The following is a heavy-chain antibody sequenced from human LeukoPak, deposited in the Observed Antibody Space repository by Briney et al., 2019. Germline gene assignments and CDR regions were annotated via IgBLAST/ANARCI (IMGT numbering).Heavy chain of an antibody. CDR3: ARGSIVGATFDYFDY. CDR2: INPNSGGT. V-gene: IGHV1-2*02. D-gene: IGHD1-26*01. CDR1: GYTFTGYY. Sequence: TSVKVSFKASGYTFTGYYIHWVRQAPGQGLEWMGWINPNSGGTNYAQKFQGRVTMTRDTSISTAYMDLSRLRSDDTAVYYCARGSIVGATFDYFDYWGQGTLVTVSS. J-gene: IGHJ4*02.